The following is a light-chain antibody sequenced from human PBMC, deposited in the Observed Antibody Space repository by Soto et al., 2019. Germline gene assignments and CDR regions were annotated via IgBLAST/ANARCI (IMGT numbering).Light chain of an antibody. CDR3: QQYGSSPQT. CDR1: QSLAATY. J-gene: IGKJ2*01. V-gene: IGKV3-20*01. CDR2: GAS. Sequence: EIVLTQSPGTLSLSPGERATLSCRASQSLAATYLAWYQHKPGQAPRLLIFGASSRATGIPDRFSGSGSGPDFTLTISRLEPEDSAVYYCQQYGSSPQTFGQGTKLEIK.